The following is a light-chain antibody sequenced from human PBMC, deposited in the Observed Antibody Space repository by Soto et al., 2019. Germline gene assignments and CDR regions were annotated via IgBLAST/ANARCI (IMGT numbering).Light chain of an antibody. J-gene: IGLJ3*02. CDR2: STN. V-gene: IGLV8-61*01. CDR1: PDSVSTSYY. Sequence: QTVVTQEPSFSVSPGGTVTLTCGLTPDSVSTSYYASWYQQTPGQTPRMLIYSTNTRSSGVPDRFSGSILGNKAALTITGAQADDESDYYCVLYMGSGFWVFGGGTKLTVL. CDR3: VLYMGSGFWV.